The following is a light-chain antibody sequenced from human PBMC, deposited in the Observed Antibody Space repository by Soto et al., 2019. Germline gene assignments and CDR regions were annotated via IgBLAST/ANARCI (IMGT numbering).Light chain of an antibody. CDR2: EGS. V-gene: IGLV2-23*01. CDR3: CSFAGSSTWV. CDR1: SSDVGSYNF. Sequence: QSALTQPASVSGSPGQSITISCTGTSSDVGSYNFVSWYQHHPGKAPKLMIYEGSKRPSGVSDRFSGSKSGNTASLTVSGLQAEDEAYYYCCSFAGSSTWVFGGGTKLTVL. J-gene: IGLJ2*01.